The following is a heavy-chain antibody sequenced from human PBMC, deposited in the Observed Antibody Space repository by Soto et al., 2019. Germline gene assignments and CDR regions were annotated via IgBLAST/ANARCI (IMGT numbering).Heavy chain of an antibody. J-gene: IGHJ6*02. D-gene: IGHD3-10*01. CDR2: INHSGST. V-gene: IGHV4-34*01. CDR3: ARDTHSVYYYYYGIDV. CDR1: GGSFSGYY. Sequence: TSETLSLTCAFYGGSFSGYYWSLIRQPPGKGLEWIGEINHSGSTNYNPSLKSRVTISVDTSKNQFSLKLSSVTAADTAVYYCARDTHSVYYYYYGIDVWGQGTTVTVSS.